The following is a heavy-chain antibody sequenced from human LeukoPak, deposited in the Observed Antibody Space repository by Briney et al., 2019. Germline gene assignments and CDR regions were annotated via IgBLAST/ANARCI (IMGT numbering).Heavy chain of an antibody. CDR3: ARVVDVGYYGMDV. Sequence: GGSLRLSCAVSGFTFSSYGMHWVRQAPGKGLEWVAFIRYHGSDKYDADSVKGRFTISRDNSKNTLYLQMNSLSAEDTAVYYCARVVDVGYYGMDVWGQGTTVTVSS. D-gene: IGHD5-12*01. V-gene: IGHV3-30*02. CDR2: IRYHGSDK. CDR1: GFTFSSYG. J-gene: IGHJ6*02.